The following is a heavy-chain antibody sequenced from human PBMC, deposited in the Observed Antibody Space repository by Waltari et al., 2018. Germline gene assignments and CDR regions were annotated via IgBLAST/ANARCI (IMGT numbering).Heavy chain of an antibody. Sequence: QLHLQESGPGLLKPSETLSLTCAVSGYSISGGDFWVWIRQPPGKGLEWIGSIYPGGDTYFNPSLKRRVTISVDKSKNQYSLNLRSMTAADTAVYYCARRGRLSSYFFDYWGQGTLVTVSS. D-gene: IGHD2-15*01. CDR3: ARRGRLSSYFFDY. V-gene: IGHV4-38-2*01. CDR1: GYSISGGDF. CDR2: IYPGGDT. J-gene: IGHJ4*02.